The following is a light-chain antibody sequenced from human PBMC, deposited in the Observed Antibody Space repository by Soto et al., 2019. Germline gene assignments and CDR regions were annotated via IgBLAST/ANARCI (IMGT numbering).Light chain of an antibody. Sequence: SYELTQPPSGSVAPGQTARITCGGNNIGSKNVNWYQQKPGQAPILVVYDDRDRPSGIPERFSGSNSGDTATLTISRVEAGDEADYYCQVWHSSRDLGVFGTGTKVTVL. CDR3: QVWHSSRDLGV. J-gene: IGLJ1*01. CDR1: NIGSKN. V-gene: IGLV3-21*02. CDR2: DDR.